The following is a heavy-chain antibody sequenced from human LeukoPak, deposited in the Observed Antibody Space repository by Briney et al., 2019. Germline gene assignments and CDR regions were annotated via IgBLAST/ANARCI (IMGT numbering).Heavy chain of an antibody. CDR3: ARAWESLSFDS. J-gene: IGHJ5*01. V-gene: IGHV1-46*01. CDR1: GYTFTSYY. Sequence: ASVTVSCKASGYTFTSYYMHWVRQAPGQGLEWMGVINPSGGSKNYAQKFQGRVTMTRNTSTSTVYMELSSLRSEDTAVYYCARAWESLSFDSGGQGTLVTVS. CDR2: INPSGGSK. D-gene: IGHD3-16*01.